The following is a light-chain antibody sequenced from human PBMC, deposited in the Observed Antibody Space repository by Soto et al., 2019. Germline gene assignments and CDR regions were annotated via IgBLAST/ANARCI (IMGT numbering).Light chain of an antibody. J-gene: IGKJ2*01. CDR1: ENVSNNY. V-gene: IGKV3-20*01. Sequence: EVVLTQSPGTLSLSPGERATLSCRASENVSNNYLAWYQQKPGQAHRLLIFVSSDRAAGIPDRFSGSGSGTDFTLTISRLEPEDFAVYYCQQYGSSPPYTFGQGTKLEIK. CDR2: VSS. CDR3: QQYGSSPPYT.